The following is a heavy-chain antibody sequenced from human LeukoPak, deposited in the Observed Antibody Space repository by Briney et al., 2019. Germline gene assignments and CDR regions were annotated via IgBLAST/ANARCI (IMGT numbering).Heavy chain of an antibody. CDR1: GFTFSSYW. CDR3: ARDPPNYDFWSGYYHQGYFDY. D-gene: IGHD3-3*01. CDR2: IKQDGSGK. V-gene: IGHV3-7*03. J-gene: IGHJ4*02. Sequence: GGSLRLSCAASGFTFSSYWMSWVRQAPGKGLEWVANIKQDGSGKYYVDSVKGRFTISRDNAKNSLYLQMNSLRAEDTAVYHCARDPPNYDFWSGYYHQGYFDYWGQGTLVTVSS.